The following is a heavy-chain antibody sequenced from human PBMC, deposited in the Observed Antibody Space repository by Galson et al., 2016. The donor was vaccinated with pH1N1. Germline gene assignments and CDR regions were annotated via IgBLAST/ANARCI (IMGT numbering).Heavy chain of an antibody. J-gene: IGHJ6*02. V-gene: IGHV1-69*06. CDR3: ATAGPLVREILYFSYAMDV. Sequence: SVKVSCKASGGTLSNSAVSWVRQAPGQGLEWMGGISPIFGSINYAQRFQGRVTITADIFANTAYVELSSLRSEDTAIYYCATAGPLVREILYFSYAMDVWGQMTTVTVSS. CDR1: GGTLSNSA. D-gene: IGHD3-10*01. CDR2: ISPIFGSI.